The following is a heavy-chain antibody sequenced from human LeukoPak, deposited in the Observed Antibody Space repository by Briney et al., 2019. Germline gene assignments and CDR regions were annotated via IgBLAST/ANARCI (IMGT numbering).Heavy chain of an antibody. CDR2: ISSSGSTI. J-gene: IGHJ4*02. V-gene: IGHV3-11*01. CDR1: GFTFSDYY. CDR3: ARDLSGVYCYDSSGYYPYYFDY. D-gene: IGHD3-22*01. Sequence: GGSLRLSCAASGFTFSDYYMSWIRQAPGKGLEWVSYISSSGSTIYYADSVKGRFTISRDNAKNSLYLQMNSLRAEDTAVYYCARDLSGVYCYDSSGYYPYYFDYWGQGTLVTVSS.